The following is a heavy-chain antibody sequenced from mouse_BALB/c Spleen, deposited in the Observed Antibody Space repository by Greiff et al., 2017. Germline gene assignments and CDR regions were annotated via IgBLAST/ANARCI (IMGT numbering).Heavy chain of an antibody. J-gene: IGHJ3*01. CDR3: ANLPFAY. Sequence: EVQLQESGPGLVKPSQSLSLTCTVTGYSITSDYAWNWIRQFPGNKLEWMGYISYSGSTSYNPSLKSRISITRDTSKNQFFLQLNSVTTEDTATYYCANLPFAYWGQGTLVTVSA. V-gene: IGHV3-2*02. CDR1: GYSITSDYA. CDR2: ISYSGST.